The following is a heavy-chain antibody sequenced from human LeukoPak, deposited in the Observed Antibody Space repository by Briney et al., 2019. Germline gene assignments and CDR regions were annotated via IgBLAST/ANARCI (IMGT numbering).Heavy chain of an antibody. CDR3: ARGWDRDCTSTSCYIAYN. Sequence: PGGSLRLSCAASGFTFSSYAMHWVRQAPGKGLEWGAVISYDGSNKYYADSVKGRFTISRDNSKNTLYLQMNSLRAEDTAVYYCARGWDRDCTSTSCYIAYNWGQGTLVSVSS. CDR2: ISYDGSNK. V-gene: IGHV3-30-3*01. D-gene: IGHD2-2*02. J-gene: IGHJ4*02. CDR1: GFTFSSYA.